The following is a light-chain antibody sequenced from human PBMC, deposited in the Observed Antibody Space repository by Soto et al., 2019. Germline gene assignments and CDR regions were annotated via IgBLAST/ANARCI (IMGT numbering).Light chain of an antibody. J-gene: IGLJ3*02. CDR2: GNR. Sequence: QSVLTQPPSVSGAPRQRVTISCTGNNSNLGAGYDVHWYQQLPGAAPKLDIFGNRNRPAGVPERFSGSKSGTSASLAITGLQAEDEADYYCQAYDYSLTAFVFGGGTKLTVL. CDR3: QAYDYSLTAFV. V-gene: IGLV1-40*01. CDR1: NSNLGAGYD.